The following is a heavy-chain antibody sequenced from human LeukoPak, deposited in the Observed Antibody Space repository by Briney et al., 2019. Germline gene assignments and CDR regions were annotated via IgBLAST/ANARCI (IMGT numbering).Heavy chain of an antibody. D-gene: IGHD3-22*01. Sequence: SETLSLTCDVYGGSFSGYYWTWIRQSPGKGLEWIGEINYIGSINYNPSLKSRVTISVDTSKNQFSLKLSSVTAADTAVYYCARTADTWLGHYFDYWGQGTLVTVSS. CDR3: ARTADTWLGHYFDY. V-gene: IGHV4-34*01. J-gene: IGHJ4*02. CDR1: GGSFSGYY. CDR2: INYIGSI.